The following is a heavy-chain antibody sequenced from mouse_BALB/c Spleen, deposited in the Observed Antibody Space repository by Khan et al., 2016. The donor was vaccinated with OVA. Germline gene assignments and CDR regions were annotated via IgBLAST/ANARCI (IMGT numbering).Heavy chain of an antibody. V-gene: IGHV1-76*01. D-gene: IGHD2-1*01. CDR3: ARAEGGNHYFDY. CDR1: GYIFTSYW. CDR2: IYPGTGST. J-gene: IGHJ2*01. Sequence: QVQLKQSGAELVRPGASVKLSCKTSGYIFTSYWIHWVKQRSGQGLEWIARIYPGTGSTHYSEKFKGKATLTADKSHSTAYMQISSLKSEDSAVYFCARAEGGNHYFDYWGQGSTLTVSS.